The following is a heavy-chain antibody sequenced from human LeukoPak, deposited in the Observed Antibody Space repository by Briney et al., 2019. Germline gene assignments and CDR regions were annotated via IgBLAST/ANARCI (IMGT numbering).Heavy chain of an antibody. J-gene: IGHJ4*02. CDR3: ARRGDDSSGYYSLDS. Sequence: GESLKISCKGSGYSFTNSWIGWVRQMPGKGLEWMGIIYPRDSITRYSPSFQGQVTISADKSISTAYLQWSSLKASDTAMYYCARRGDDSSGYYSLDSWGQGTLVTVSS. CDR2: IYPRDSIT. D-gene: IGHD3-22*01. V-gene: IGHV5-51*01. CDR1: GYSFTNSW.